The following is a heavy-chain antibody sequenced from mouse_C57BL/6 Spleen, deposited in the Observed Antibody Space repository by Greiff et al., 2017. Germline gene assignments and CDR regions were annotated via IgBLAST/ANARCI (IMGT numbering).Heavy chain of an antibody. CDR3: ARKFEEGYYD. D-gene: IGHD2-3*01. Sequence: QVQLQQSGAELVRPGASVTLSCKASGYTFTDYEMHWVKQTPVHGLEWIGAIDPETGGTAYNQKFKGKAILTADKSSSPAYMELRSLTSEDSAVYYCARKFEEGYYDWGQGTTLTVSS. J-gene: IGHJ2*01. CDR1: GYTFTDYE. CDR2: IDPETGGT. V-gene: IGHV1-15*01.